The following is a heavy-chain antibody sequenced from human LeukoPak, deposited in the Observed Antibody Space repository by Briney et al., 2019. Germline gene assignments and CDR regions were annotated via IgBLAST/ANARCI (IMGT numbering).Heavy chain of an antibody. J-gene: IGHJ4*02. CDR1: GGSFSGYY. D-gene: IGHD6-19*01. V-gene: IGHV4-34*01. CDR2: INHSGST. Sequence: KPSGTLSLTCAVYGGSFSGYYWSWIRQPPGKGLEWIGEINHSGSTNYNPSLKSRVTISVGTSKNQFSLKLSSVTAADTAVYYCARAGAVAAHFDYWGQGTLVTVSS. CDR3: ARAGAVAAHFDY.